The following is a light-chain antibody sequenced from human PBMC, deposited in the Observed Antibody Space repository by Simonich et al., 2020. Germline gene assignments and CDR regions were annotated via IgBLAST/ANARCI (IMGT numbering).Light chain of an antibody. CDR2: DVS. CDR3: SSYTSSSTWV. CDR1: SSDVGGYNY. Sequence: QSALTQPASVSGSPGQSLTISCTGTSSDVGGYNYVSWSQQHPGKAPKLIIYDVSKRPSGVSNRFSGTKSGNTASLTISGLQAEDEADYYCSSYTSSSTWVFGGGTKLTVL. J-gene: IGLJ3*02. V-gene: IGLV2-14*01.